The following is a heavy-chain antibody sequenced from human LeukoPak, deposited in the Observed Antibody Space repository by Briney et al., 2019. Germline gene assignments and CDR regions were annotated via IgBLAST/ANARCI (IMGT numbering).Heavy chain of an antibody. D-gene: IGHD3-22*01. CDR2: ITQTGGTI. V-gene: IGHV3-48*01. J-gene: IGHJ4*02. Sequence: GGSLRLSCAASGFTFSSYRMSWVRQTPGKGLEWLSYITQTGGTIYYADSVKGRFTISRDNSKNTLYLQMNSLTAEDTAVYYCAKVKVVGYSTFDYWGQGTLVTVSP. CDR1: GFTFSSYR. CDR3: AKVKVVGYSTFDY.